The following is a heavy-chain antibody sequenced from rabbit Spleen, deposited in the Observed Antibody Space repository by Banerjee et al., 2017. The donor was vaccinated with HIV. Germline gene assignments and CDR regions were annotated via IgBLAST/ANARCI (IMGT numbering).Heavy chain of an antibody. CDR3: ARNLEKYAGSTDLDL. CDR2: IYSGSSGSS. Sequence: QEQLVEYGGDLVQPEGSLTLTCTASGLDFSSSYWICWVRQAPGKGLEWIACIYSGSSGSSYYASWGEGRSTSSKPASTTVTLEMSSLTAADTATYLCARNLEKYAGSTDLDLW. J-gene: IGHJ4*01. D-gene: IGHD4-2*01. V-gene: IGHV1S45*01. CDR1: GLDFSSSYW.